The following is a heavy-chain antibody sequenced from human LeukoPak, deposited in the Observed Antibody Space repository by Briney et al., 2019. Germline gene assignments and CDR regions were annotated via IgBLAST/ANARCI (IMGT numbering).Heavy chain of an antibody. Sequence: PGGPLRLSCATSGFTFSLYWMNWVRQAPGKGLEWVANIKEDGSKKYYVESVKGRFTISRDNAKNSVFLQMNTLRADDTAVYYCARATRDDYGDVHDAFDVWGQGTMVAVSS. CDR3: ARATRDDYGDVHDAFDV. CDR1: GFTFSLYW. D-gene: IGHD4-17*01. V-gene: IGHV3-7*01. CDR2: IKEDGSKK. J-gene: IGHJ3*01.